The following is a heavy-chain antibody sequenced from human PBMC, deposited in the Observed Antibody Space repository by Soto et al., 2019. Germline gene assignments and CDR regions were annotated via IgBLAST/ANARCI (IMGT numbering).Heavy chain of an antibody. Sequence: QVQLVQSGAEVKKPGASVKVSCKASGYTFTSYGISWVRQAPGQGLEWLGWISAYNGNTNYAQKLQGRVTMTTDTSTSTAYMELRSLRPDDTAVYYCARDLFVLYYDSSGYSWFDPWGQGTLVTVSS. V-gene: IGHV1-18*01. CDR1: GYTFTSYG. J-gene: IGHJ5*02. CDR3: ARDLFVLYYDSSGYSWFDP. CDR2: ISAYNGNT. D-gene: IGHD3-22*01.